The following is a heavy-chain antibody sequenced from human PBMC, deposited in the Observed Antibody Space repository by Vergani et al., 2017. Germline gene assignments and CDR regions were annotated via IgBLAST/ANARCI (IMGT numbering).Heavy chain of an antibody. V-gene: IGHV4-34*01. J-gene: IGHJ4*02. CDR3: ASGRIATAGPNFDY. CDR1: GVSFRGYY. Sequence: QVQLQQWGAGLLKPSETLSLTCVVYGVSFRGYYWSWIRQPPGKGLEWSGEINHSGNSNSNPSLKSRVTISVDTSKNQFSLKRSSVTAADTAVYYCASGRIATAGPNFDYWGQGTLVTVSS. D-gene: IGHD6-13*01. CDR2: INHSGNS.